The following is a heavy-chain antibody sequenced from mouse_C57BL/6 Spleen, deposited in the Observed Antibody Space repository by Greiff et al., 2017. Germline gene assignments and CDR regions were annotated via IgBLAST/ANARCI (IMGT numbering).Heavy chain of an antibody. J-gene: IGHJ2*01. CDR3: ERETAHVAFDY. Sequence: QVQLKQPGAELVKPGASVKLSCKASGYTFTSSWMHWVKQRPGRGLEWIGSIDPNSGGTTYNEKFKSQSTLTVDKPSSTAYMQLSLRPSEYSAVYYCERETAHVAFDYWGQGTTLTVSS. D-gene: IGHD3-2*02. CDR2: IDPNSGGT. CDR1: GYTFTSSW. V-gene: IGHV1-72*01.